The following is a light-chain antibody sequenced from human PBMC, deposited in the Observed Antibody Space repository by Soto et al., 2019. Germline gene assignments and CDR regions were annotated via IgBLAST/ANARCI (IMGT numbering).Light chain of an antibody. CDR1: SSKIGAGYD. V-gene: IGLV1-40*01. J-gene: IGLJ1*01. CDR2: DNA. CDR3: QSYDRSLSGSRV. Sequence: QSVLTQPPSVSGAPGQGVTISCTGSSSKIGAGYDVHWYQQLPGTAPKLLIYDNANRPSGVPDRFSGSKSGTSASLAITGLQAEDEADYYCQSYDRSLSGSRVFGTGTKVTVL.